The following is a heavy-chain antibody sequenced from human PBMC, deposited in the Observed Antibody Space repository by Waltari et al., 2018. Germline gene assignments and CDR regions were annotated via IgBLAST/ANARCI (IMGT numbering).Heavy chain of an antibody. CDR1: GYSISSGNS. J-gene: IGHJ4*02. CDR2: IYNTGST. Sequence: QVQLQESCPGLVKPSETLSLTCAVSGYSISSGNSWGWIRQPPGKGLECIGNIYNTGSTYYNPSLKSRVTISVDTSKNQFSLKLSSVTAADTAVYYCARDRSGYFMDWGQGSLVTVSS. V-gene: IGHV4-38-2*01. CDR3: ARDRSGYFMD. D-gene: IGHD3-3*01.